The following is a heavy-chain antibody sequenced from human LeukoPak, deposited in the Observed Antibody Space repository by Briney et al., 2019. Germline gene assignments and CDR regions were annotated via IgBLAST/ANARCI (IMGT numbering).Heavy chain of an antibody. Sequence: GASVKVSCKESGLPFTTFNFYWVRQAPGQGLEWMGIVDPSDGATSYAQKFRGRVAMTRDMSTATVYLELKSLRSDDTALYYCARDRGRTYDFDYWGQGTLVTVSS. CDR1: GLPFTTFN. D-gene: IGHD1-1*01. CDR3: ARDRGRTYDFDY. V-gene: IGHV1-46*01. CDR2: VDPSDGAT. J-gene: IGHJ4*02.